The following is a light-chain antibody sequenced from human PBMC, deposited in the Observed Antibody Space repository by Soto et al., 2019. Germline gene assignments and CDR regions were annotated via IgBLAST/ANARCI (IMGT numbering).Light chain of an antibody. CDR2: EVT. CDR3: KSRTTRNTLV. V-gene: IGLV2-14*01. CDR1: SSDVGGYNY. J-gene: IGLJ3*02. Sequence: QSVLTQPASVSGSSGQSITISCTGTSSDVGGYNYVSWYQQHPGKAPKLIIYEVTHRPSGVSSRFYGSRSGNMASLTISGLQAEDEADYYCKSRTTRNTLVFGGGTKVTVL.